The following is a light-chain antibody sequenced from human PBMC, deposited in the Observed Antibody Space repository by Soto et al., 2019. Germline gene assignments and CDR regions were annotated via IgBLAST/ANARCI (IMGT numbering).Light chain of an antibody. J-gene: IGLJ1*01. CDR3: SSSAGINKFV. CDR1: SSDVGSYNQ. Sequence: QSALTQPPSASGSPGQSVTISCTGTSSDVGSYNQVSWYQQHPGKAPTPMIYEVSKRPPGVPDRFSGSKSGNTASLTVSGLQDEDEADYYCSSSAGINKFVFGTGTKLTVL. CDR2: EVS. V-gene: IGLV2-8*01.